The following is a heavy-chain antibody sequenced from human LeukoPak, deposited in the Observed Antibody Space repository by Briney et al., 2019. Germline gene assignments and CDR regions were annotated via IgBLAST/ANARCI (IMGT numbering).Heavy chain of an antibody. D-gene: IGHD2-15*01. J-gene: IGHJ3*02. CDR3: ARGGYCMGGTCFSYPFDI. V-gene: IGHV1-18*01. CDR2: IKDNNDKT. CDR1: GYTFTIYG. Sequence: GASVKVSCKASGYTFTIYGISWVRQAPGQGLEWMGWIKDNNDKTNSAQKFQGRVSMTTDTSTSTAYMELRSLRFDYTAVYYCARGGYCMGGTCFSYPFDIWGQGTLVTVSS.